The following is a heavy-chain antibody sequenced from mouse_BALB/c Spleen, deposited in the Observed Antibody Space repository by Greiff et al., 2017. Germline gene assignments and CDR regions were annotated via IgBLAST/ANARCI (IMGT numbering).Heavy chain of an antibody. CDR2: IDPANGNT. D-gene: IGHD2-2*01. CDR1: GFNIKDPY. V-gene: IGHV14-3*02. J-gene: IGHJ4*01. CDR3: ALYGYDSYYYAMDY. Sequence: EVQLQQSGAELVKPGASVKLSCTASGFNIKDPYMHWVKQRPEQGLEWIGRIDPANGNTKYDPKFQGKATITADTSSNTAYLQLSSLTSEDTAVYYCALYGYDSYYYAMDYWGQGTSVSVSS.